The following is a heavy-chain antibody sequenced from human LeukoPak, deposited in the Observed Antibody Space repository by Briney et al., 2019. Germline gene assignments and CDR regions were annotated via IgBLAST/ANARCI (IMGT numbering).Heavy chain of an antibody. D-gene: IGHD3-22*01. J-gene: IGHJ4*02. CDR2: MNPNTGRT. Sequence: ASVKVSCMASRYTFTSYDINWVRAAAGQGLEWMGWMNPNTGRTGFAQKFQGRLTMTRDTSISTAYMELSSLRSEDTAVYYCARLSQTPDYYSNGGYYYLGYWGQGTPVTVSS. CDR1: RYTFTSYD. CDR3: ARLSQTPDYYSNGGYYYLGY. V-gene: IGHV1-8*01.